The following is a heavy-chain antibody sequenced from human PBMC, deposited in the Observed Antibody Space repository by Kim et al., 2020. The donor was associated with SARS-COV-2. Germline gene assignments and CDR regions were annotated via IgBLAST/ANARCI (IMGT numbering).Heavy chain of an antibody. D-gene: IGHD6-19*01. J-gene: IGHJ4*02. V-gene: IGHV3-64D*06. CDR1: GFTFSSYA. CDR2: ISSNGGST. Sequence: GGSLRLSCSASGFTFSSYAMHWVRQAPGKGLEYVSAISSNGGSTYYAVSVKGRFTISRDNSKNTLYLQMSSLRAEDTAVYYCVKDPRPRSIYSSGWIFDYWGQGTLVTVSS. CDR3: VKDPRPRSIYSSGWIFDY.